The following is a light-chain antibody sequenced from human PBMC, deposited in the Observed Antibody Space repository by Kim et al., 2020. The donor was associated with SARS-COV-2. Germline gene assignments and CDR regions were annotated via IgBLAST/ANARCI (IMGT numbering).Light chain of an antibody. V-gene: IGLV3-21*01. J-gene: IGLJ1*01. Sequence: SYELTQPPSVSVAPGKTAAITCGGSDDGSQTVHWYQQRPGQAPVLLISYDSDRPSGIPERFSASTSGNTATLTISRVEAGDEADYYCQVWDSTSDHVVFG. CDR2: YDS. CDR3: QVWDSTSDHVV. CDR1: DDGSQT.